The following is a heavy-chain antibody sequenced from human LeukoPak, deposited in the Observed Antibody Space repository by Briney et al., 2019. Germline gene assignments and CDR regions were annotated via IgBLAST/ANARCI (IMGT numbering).Heavy chain of an antibody. CDR3: ANSYTDTWFYFDH. CDR2: ITGSGNII. J-gene: IGHJ4*02. CDR1: GFTFTSYT. Sequence: GGSLRLSCAASGFTFTSYTMNWVRQSLGKGLEWVSSITGSGNIINYADSVKGRFTISRDNSKNSLYLQLNSLTAEDTAFYYCANSYTDTWFYFDHWGQGTLVTVSS. D-gene: IGHD2-2*02. V-gene: IGHV3-21*01.